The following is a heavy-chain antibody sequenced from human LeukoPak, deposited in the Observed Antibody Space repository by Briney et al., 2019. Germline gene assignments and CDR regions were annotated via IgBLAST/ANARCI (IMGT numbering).Heavy chain of an antibody. CDR1: GFTFSNYW. CDR2: IKRDGSEK. V-gene: IGHV3-7*01. CDR3: ARIESGGIPFNY. J-gene: IGHJ4*02. D-gene: IGHD2-15*01. Sequence: GGSLRLSCAASGFTFSNYWMTWVRQAPGKGLEWAANIKRDGSEKYYVDSVKGRFTISRDNAKNSLYLQMNSLRAEDTAVYYCARIESGGIPFNYWGQGTLVTVSS.